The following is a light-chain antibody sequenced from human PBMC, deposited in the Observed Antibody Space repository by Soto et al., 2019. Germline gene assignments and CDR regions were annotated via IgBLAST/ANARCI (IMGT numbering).Light chain of an antibody. CDR1: SSDVGAYND. CDR2: EVN. Sequence: QSALTQPPSASGSPGQSVTISCTGTSSDVGAYNDVYWYQQYPGKAPKLMIYEVNKRPSGVPDRFSGSKSGKTASLTVSGLQPEDEADYHCTSYDGSNSWVFGGGTKLTVL. J-gene: IGLJ3*02. CDR3: TSYDGSNSWV. V-gene: IGLV2-8*01.